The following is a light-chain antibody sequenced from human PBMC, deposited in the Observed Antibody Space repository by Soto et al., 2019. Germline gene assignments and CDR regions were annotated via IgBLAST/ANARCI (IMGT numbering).Light chain of an antibody. J-gene: IGKJ1*01. V-gene: IGKV3-11*01. CDR1: QSVNIY. Sequence: EIVLTQSPATLSLSPGERATLSCRASQSVNIYLAWYQQKPGQAPRLLIYDASNRATGIPARFSGSGSGTDFTLTISSLEPEDIAVYFCQQYYNWPRTFGQGTKVEI. CDR2: DAS. CDR3: QQYYNWPRT.